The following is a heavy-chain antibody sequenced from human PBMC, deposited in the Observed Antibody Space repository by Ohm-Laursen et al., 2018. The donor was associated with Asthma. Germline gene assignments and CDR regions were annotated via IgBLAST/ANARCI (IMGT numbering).Heavy chain of an antibody. CDR2: INSDGRNT. J-gene: IGHJ5*02. V-gene: IGHV3-74*01. Sequence: GSLRLSCTASGFTFTTFWMHWVRQAPGKGLVWVSRINSDGRNTIYADSVKGRFTISRDNAKNTLYLQMNSLTVEDTGVYFCVREREPLAGENWFDPWGQGTLVTVSS. CDR3: VREREPLAGENWFDP. CDR1: GFTFTTFW. D-gene: IGHD3-10*01.